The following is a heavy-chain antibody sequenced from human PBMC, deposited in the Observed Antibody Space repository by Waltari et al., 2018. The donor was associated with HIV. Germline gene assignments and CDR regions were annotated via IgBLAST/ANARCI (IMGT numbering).Heavy chain of an antibody. J-gene: IGHJ4*02. CDR3: ARGGFYGSGSKVN. D-gene: IGHD3-10*01. Sequence: EVQLVESGGGLVQPGGSLRLSCAASGFTFSSYWMSWVRQAPGKGLEWGDNIKKEGSEKYYVDSVNGRFTISRDNAENSLYLQMNSLRAEDTAVYYCARGGFYGSGSKVNWGQGTLVTVSS. CDR2: IKKEGSEK. CDR1: GFTFSSYW. V-gene: IGHV3-7*04.